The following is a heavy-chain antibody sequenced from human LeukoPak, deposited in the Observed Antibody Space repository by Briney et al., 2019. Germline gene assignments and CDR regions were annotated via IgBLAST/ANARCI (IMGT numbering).Heavy chain of an antibody. CDR1: GGSISSTTYY. Sequence: NPSETLSLTCTVSGGSISSTTYYWGWIRQPSGKGLEWIGSIYYSGSTYYNPSLKSRVTISVDRSKNQFSLKLTSVTAADTAVYYCARGPDYGDVDYWGQGTLVTVSS. CDR2: IYYSGST. V-gene: IGHV4-39*07. D-gene: IGHD4-17*01. CDR3: ARGPDYGDVDY. J-gene: IGHJ4*02.